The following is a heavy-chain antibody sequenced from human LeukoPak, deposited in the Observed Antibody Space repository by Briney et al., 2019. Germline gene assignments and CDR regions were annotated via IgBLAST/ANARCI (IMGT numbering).Heavy chain of an antibody. D-gene: IGHD1-26*01. V-gene: IGHV3-64D*06. CDR2: ISSNGDNT. CDR3: VMAGAITPARGFGH. J-gene: IGHJ4*02. CDR1: GFIVSSYS. Sequence: PGGSLSFTCSASGFIVSSYSVHWVRQAPGKGLEYVSAISSNGDNTYYADSVKGRFTMSRDNSKNTLYLQMSSLRAEDTAIYYCVMAGAITPARGFGHWGQGTLVTVSS.